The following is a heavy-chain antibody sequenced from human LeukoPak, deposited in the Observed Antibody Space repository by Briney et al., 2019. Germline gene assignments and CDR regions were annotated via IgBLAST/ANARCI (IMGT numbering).Heavy chain of an antibody. V-gene: IGHV4-59*01. CDR3: ARESVVTEDAFDI. CDR1: GGSISSYY. CDR2: IYYSGST. Sequence: SETLSLTCTVSGGSISSYYWSWIRQPPGKGLEWIGYIYYSGSTNYNPSLKSRVTISVDTSKNQFSLKLSSVTAADTAVYYCARESVVTEDAFDIWGQGTMVTVSS. D-gene: IGHD4-23*01. J-gene: IGHJ3*02.